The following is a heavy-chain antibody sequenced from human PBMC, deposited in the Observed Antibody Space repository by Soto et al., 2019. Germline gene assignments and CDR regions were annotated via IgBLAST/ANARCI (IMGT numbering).Heavy chain of an antibody. J-gene: IGHJ3*02. CDR3: ARDIAAAGFDAFDI. V-gene: IGHV3-53*01. Sequence: GESLKISCAASGFTVSSNYMSWVRQAPGKGLEWVSVIYSGGSTYYADSVKGRFTISRDNSKNTLYLQMNSLRAEDTAVYYCARDIAAAGFDAFDIWGQGTMVTVSS. CDR1: GFTVSSNY. D-gene: IGHD6-13*01. CDR2: IYSGGST.